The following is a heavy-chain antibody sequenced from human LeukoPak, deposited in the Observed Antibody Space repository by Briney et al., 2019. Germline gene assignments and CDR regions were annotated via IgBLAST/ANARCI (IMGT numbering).Heavy chain of an antibody. Sequence: PGGSLRLSCAASGFTFSYNGMHWVRQAPGKGLEWVSAVSGSGGSTDYADSVKGRFTISRHNSKNTLYLQMNSLRAEDTAVYYCARWIKYYFDYWGQGTLVTVSS. D-gene: IGHD2-2*03. V-gene: IGHV3-23*01. CDR3: ARWIKYYFDY. CDR2: VSGSGGST. CDR1: GFTFSYNG. J-gene: IGHJ4*02.